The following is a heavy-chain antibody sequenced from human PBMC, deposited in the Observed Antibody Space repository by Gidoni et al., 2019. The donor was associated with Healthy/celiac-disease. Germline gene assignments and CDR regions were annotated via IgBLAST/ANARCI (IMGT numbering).Heavy chain of an antibody. V-gene: IGHV2-26*01. J-gene: IGHJ4*02. D-gene: IGHD3-3*01. CDR2: IFSNDEK. CDR1: GLPLSNARMG. Sequence: QVSLKESGPVLVKPTETLTMACTVSGLPLSNARMGVSWIRQPPGKALECLAHIFSNDEKSYSTSLKSRLTISKDTYKSQVVLTMTNMDPVDTSTYYCARIRGPTIFLDYWGQGTLVTVSS. CDR3: ARIRGPTIFLDY.